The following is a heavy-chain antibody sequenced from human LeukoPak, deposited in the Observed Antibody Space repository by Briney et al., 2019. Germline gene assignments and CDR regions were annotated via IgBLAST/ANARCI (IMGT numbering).Heavy chain of an antibody. CDR3: ARIAVAGKGGWFDP. Sequence: PSETLSLTCTVSGGSISSYYWSWLRQPPGKGLEWIGYIYYSGSTNYNPSLKSRVTISVDTSKNQFSLKLSSVTAADTAVYYCARIAVAGKGGWFDPWGQGTLVTVSS. J-gene: IGHJ5*02. D-gene: IGHD6-19*01. V-gene: IGHV4-59*08. CDR1: GGSISSYY. CDR2: IYYSGST.